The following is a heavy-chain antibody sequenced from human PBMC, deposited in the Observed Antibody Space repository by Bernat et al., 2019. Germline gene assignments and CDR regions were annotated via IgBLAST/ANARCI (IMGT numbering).Heavy chain of an antibody. CDR1: GYTFTGYY. Sequence: QVQLVQSGAEVKKPGASVKVSCKASGYTFTGYYMHWVRQAPGQGLEWMGRINPNSGGTNYAQKFQGWVTMTRDTSISTAYMELSRLRSDDTAVYYCARGIAQDRYYYYGMDVWGQGTTVTVSS. J-gene: IGHJ6*02. V-gene: IGHV1-2*04. D-gene: IGHD6-13*01. CDR3: ARGIAQDRYYYYGMDV. CDR2: INPNSGGT.